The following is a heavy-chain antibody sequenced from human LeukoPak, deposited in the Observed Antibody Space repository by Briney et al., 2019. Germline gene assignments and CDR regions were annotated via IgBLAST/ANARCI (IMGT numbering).Heavy chain of an antibody. V-gene: IGHV1-2*02. CDR3: ERGGPDYEYDSRGYDYFGY. CDR2: INPKSGGT. Sequence: ASVTVSFKASGYIFTDYYIHSVRQAPGQGLEWMGWINPKSGGTNYAQKFQGRVIMPMDTSTSAAYIELSRLRCDQTAVYSWERGGPDYEYDSRGYDYFGYWGQGTLVTVSS. D-gene: IGHD3-22*01. CDR1: GYIFTDYY. J-gene: IGHJ4*02.